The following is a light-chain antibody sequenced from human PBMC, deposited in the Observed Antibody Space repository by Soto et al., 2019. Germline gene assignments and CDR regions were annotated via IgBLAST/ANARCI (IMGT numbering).Light chain of an antibody. CDR2: GAS. CDR1: QSVGSN. Sequence: EIVMTQSPATLSVSPGERATLSCRDSQSVGSNLAWYQQRPGQAPRLLIYGASTRATGIPARCSGSASGTEFTVTIASLQSEDFALYYCQRYNEWSLFTFGHGTRVDIK. V-gene: IGKV3-15*01. J-gene: IGKJ3*01. CDR3: QRYNEWSLFT.